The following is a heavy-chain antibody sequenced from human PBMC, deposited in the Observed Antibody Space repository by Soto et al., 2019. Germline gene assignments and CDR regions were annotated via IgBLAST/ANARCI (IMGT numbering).Heavy chain of an antibody. Sequence: PSETLSLTCTVSGGSISSGVYYWSWIRQPPGEGLERIGKIDQSGSTNYNPSLKSRVTMSIDMSTNQFSLKLSSVTAADTAVYYCARVLFRPEVSILGTARDYYYGMDVWGQGTTVTVSS. CDR3: ARVLFRPEVSILGTARDYYYGMDV. CDR1: GGSISSGVYY. J-gene: IGHJ6*02. CDR2: IDQSGST. D-gene: IGHD1-1*01. V-gene: IGHV4-61*08.